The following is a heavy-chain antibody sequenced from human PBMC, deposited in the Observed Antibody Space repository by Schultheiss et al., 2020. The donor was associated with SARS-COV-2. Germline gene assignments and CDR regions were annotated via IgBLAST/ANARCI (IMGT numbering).Heavy chain of an antibody. Sequence: GESLKISCKASGYTFTSYDINWVRQATGQGLEWMGWMNPNSGNTGYAQKFQGRVTMTRNTSISTAYMELSSLRSEDTAVYYCARSRARSPTIFGVVSYYYYYGMDVWGQGTTVTVSS. J-gene: IGHJ6*02. CDR1: GYTFTSYD. V-gene: IGHV1-8*01. CDR3: ARSRARSPTIFGVVSYYYYYGMDV. CDR2: MNPNSGNT. D-gene: IGHD3-3*01.